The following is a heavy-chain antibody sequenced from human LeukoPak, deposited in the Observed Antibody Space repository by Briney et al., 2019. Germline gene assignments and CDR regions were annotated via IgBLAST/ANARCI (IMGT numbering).Heavy chain of an antibody. J-gene: IGHJ4*02. CDR1: GFTFSNYD. D-gene: IGHD2-15*01. CDR2: MSSSDDGR. Sequence: GGSLRLSCAASGFTFSNYDIHWVRQAPGKGLEWVSAMSSSDDGRYYAASVRGRFTISRDTSRSTLYLQMNSLRAEDAAVYYCAKAPVTSCRGAFCYPFDYWGQGTLVTVSS. V-gene: IGHV3-23*01. CDR3: AKAPVTSCRGAFCYPFDY.